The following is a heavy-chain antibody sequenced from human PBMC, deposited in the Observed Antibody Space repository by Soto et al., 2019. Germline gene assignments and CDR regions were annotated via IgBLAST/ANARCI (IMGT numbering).Heavy chain of an antibody. V-gene: IGHV3-74*01. CDR1: GFTFGNSW. J-gene: IGHJ4*02. CDR3: ARGGLEPFDH. D-gene: IGHD1-1*01. Sequence: PGESLSLSCAASGFTFGNSWMHWVRQAPGKGLVWVSRISDYGRINYADSVKDRFIISRDDARSELYLQLNDLRVEDAATYYCARGGLEPFDHWGQGALVTVSS. CDR2: ISDYGRI.